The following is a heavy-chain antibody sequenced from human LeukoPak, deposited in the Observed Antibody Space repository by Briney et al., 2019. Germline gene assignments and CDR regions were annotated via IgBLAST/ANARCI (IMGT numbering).Heavy chain of an antibody. CDR2: INQDGTEK. J-gene: IGHJ4*02. D-gene: IGHD2-15*01. CDR3: ARVGCVGGGGSCYSTYYFDY. Sequence: PGGSLRLSCAASGFTFSNYWMTWVRQAPGKGLEWVANINQDGTEKYYVDSVKGRFTISRDNAKNSLYLQMNSLRAEDTALYHCARVGCVGGGGSCYSTYYFDYXGXGTLVTVSS. V-gene: IGHV3-7*03. CDR1: GFTFSNYW.